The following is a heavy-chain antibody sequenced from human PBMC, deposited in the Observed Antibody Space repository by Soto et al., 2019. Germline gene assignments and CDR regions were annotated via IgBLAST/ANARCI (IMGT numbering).Heavy chain of an antibody. D-gene: IGHD2-15*01. CDR1: GGTFSSYA. CDR3: ARDRVYCSGGSCYPGNAFDI. V-gene: IGHV1-69*13. Sequence: SVKVSCKASGGTFSSYAISWVRQAPGQGLEWMGGIIPIFGTANYAQKFQGRVTITADESTSTAYMELSSLRSEDTAVYYCARDRVYCSGGSCYPGNAFDIWGQGTMVTVSS. J-gene: IGHJ3*02. CDR2: IIPIFGTA.